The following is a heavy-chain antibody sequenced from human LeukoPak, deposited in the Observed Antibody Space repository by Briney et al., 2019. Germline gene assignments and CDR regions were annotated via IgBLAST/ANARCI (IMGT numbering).Heavy chain of an antibody. D-gene: IGHD6-19*01. Sequence: GASVKVSCKASGGTFSSYAISWVRQAPGQGLEWMGGIIPIFGTANYAQKFQGRVTITSDKSTSTAYMELSSLRSEDTAVYYCARDEIAVADLWGQGTMVTVSS. CDR1: GGTFSSYA. V-gene: IGHV1-69*06. CDR3: ARDEIAVADL. J-gene: IGHJ3*01. CDR2: IIPIFGTA.